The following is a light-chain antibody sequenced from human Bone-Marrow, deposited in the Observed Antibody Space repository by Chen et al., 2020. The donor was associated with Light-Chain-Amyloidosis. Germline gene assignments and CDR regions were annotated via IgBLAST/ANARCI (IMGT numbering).Light chain of an antibody. CDR2: WAS. J-gene: IGKJ3*01. V-gene: IGKV4-1*01. Sequence: DLVMTQSPDSLAVSLGERATINCKSSQSVLYSSNNKNYLAWYQQKPGQPPNLLISWASTRESGVPDRFTGSGSGTDFTLTISSLQAEDVAVYYCQQYYSAPFTFGPGTKVNIK. CDR3: QQYYSAPFT. CDR1: QSVLYSSNNKNY.